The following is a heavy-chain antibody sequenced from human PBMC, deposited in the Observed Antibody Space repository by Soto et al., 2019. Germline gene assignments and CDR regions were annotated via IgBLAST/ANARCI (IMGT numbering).Heavy chain of an antibody. J-gene: IGHJ4*02. V-gene: IGHV3-23*01. CDR2: ISGSGGST. CDR1: GFTFSSYA. CDR3: AKIDSRDPKDQTYSSSWYVPRGAFDY. D-gene: IGHD6-13*01. Sequence: GGSLRLSCAASGFTFSSYAMSWVRQAPGKGLEWVSAISGSGGSTYYADSVKGRFTISRDNSKNTLYLQMNSLRAEDTAVYYCAKIDSRDPKDQTYSSSWYVPRGAFDYWGQGTLVTVSS.